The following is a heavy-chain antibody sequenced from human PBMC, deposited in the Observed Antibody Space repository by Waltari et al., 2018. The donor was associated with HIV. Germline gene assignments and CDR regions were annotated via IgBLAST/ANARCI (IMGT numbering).Heavy chain of an antibody. CDR3: ARDPVRGGMEGPYDY. J-gene: IGHJ4*02. V-gene: IGHV3-53*01. Sequence: EVQLVESGGGLIQPGGSLRLSCAASGFTVSSNYMGGVRQAPGMGLEWVSVIYSGGSTYYADSVKGRFTISRDNSKNTLYLQMNSLRAEDTAVYYCARDPVRGGMEGPYDYWGQGTLVTVTS. CDR1: GFTVSSNY. D-gene: IGHD3-10*02. CDR2: IYSGGST.